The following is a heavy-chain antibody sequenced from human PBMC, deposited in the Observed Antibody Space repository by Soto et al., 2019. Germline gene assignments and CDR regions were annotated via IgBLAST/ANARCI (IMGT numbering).Heavy chain of an antibody. Sequence: EVQLVETGGGLIQPGGSLRLSCAASDFSVSNNYMTWVRQAPGKGLEWVSVIYSGGNTYYADHVKGRFTISRDSSTNTLFLQMNSLRVEDTAVYYCARGMDGMDGWGRWTTVTVSS. CDR1: DFSVSNNY. V-gene: IGHV3-53*02. J-gene: IGHJ6*02. CDR3: ARGMDGMDG. CDR2: IYSGGNT.